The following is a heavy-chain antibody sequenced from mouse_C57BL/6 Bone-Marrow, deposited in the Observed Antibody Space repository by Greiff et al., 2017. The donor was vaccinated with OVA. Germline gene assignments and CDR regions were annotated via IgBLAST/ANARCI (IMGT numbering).Heavy chain of an antibody. V-gene: IGHV1-15*01. CDR1: GYTFTDYE. CDR2: IDPETGGT. D-gene: IGHD1-1*01. CDR3: TRIITTVVEVEGAMDY. Sequence: VQLQQSGAELVRPGASVTLSCKASGYTFTDYEMHSVKQTPVHGLEWIGAIDPETGGTAYNQKFKGKAILTADKSSSTAYMELRSLTSEDSAVYYCTRIITTVVEVEGAMDYWGQGTSVTVSS. J-gene: IGHJ4*01.